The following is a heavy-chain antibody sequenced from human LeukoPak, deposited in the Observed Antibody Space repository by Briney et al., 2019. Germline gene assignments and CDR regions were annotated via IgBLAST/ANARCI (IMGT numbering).Heavy chain of an antibody. CDR2: IIPIFGTA. V-gene: IGHV1-69*13. Sequence: ASVKVSCKASGYTFTSYGISWVRQAPGQGLEWMGGIIPIFGTANYAQKFQGRVTITADESTSTAYMELSSLRSEDTAVYYCARGYDSSGYFDYWGQGTLVTVSS. CDR3: ARGYDSSGYFDY. D-gene: IGHD3-22*01. CDR1: GYTFTSYG. J-gene: IGHJ4*02.